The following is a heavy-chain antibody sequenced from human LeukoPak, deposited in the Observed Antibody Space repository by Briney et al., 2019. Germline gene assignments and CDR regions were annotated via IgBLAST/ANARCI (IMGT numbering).Heavy chain of an antibody. D-gene: IGHD1-7*01. V-gene: IGHV4-34*01. Sequence: PSETLSLTCAVYGGSFSDYYWSWIRQPPGKGLEWIGEINHSGSTNYNPSLMSRVTISLDKSKNQFSLKLSSATAADTAVYYCARRWNYGRNYYIDVWGKGATVSVSS. J-gene: IGHJ6*03. CDR1: GGSFSDYY. CDR2: INHSGST. CDR3: ARRWNYGRNYYIDV.